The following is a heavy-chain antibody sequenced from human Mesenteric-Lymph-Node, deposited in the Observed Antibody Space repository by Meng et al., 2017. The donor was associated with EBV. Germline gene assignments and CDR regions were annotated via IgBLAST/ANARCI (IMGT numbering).Heavy chain of an antibody. CDR3: ARVPIVVVVAARAGAFDI. Sequence: QLQQWGVGLLKPSETLSLTCAVYGGSFSGYYWSWIRQPPGKGLEWIGEINHSGSTNYNPSLKSRVTISVDTSKNQFSLKLSSVTAADTAVYYCARVPIVVVVAARAGAFDIWGQGTMVTVSS. D-gene: IGHD2-15*01. CDR2: INHSGST. V-gene: IGHV4-34*01. CDR1: GGSFSGYY. J-gene: IGHJ3*02.